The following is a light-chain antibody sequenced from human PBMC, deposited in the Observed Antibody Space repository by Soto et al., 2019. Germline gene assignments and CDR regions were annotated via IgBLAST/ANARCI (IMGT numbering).Light chain of an antibody. J-gene: IGKJ5*01. CDR2: DPS. Sequence: EIALTQSAGTLSLCPGERASLXCRASQGVSSNLAWDQQKPGKAPRLLISDPSNRATAIHARLVGSGSGRDFTLNINSLEPADFAVYYCKQRNVWSPITFGQGTRLEIK. CDR3: KQRNVWSPIT. V-gene: IGKV3-11*02. CDR1: QGVSSN.